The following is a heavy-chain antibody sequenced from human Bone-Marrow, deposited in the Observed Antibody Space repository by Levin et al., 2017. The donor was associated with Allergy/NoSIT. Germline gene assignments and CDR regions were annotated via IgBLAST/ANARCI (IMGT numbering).Heavy chain of an antibody. Sequence: GESLKISCAASGFTFSNFAMHWVRQAPGKGLEWVAAIPHDGANTYYTDSVRGRFTISRDNSKNTLFVEMNSLRVEDTAVYYCVRGPGLAVGKGYFDSWGQGTLVTVSS. V-gene: IGHV3-30-3*01. CDR3: VRGPGLAVGKGYFDS. D-gene: IGHD6-19*01. CDR2: IPHDGANT. J-gene: IGHJ5*01. CDR1: GFTFSNFA.